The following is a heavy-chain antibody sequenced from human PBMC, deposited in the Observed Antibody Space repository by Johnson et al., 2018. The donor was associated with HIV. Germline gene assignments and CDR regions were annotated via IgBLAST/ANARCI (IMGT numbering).Heavy chain of an antibody. J-gene: IGHJ3*02. V-gene: IGHV3-15*01. CDR3: ARKGDAFDI. CDR2: IKSKTDDGTT. CDR1: GFTLSNAW. Sequence: MMLVESGGGVVRPGGSLRLSCAASGFTLSNAWMSWVRQAPGKGLEWVGRIKSKTDDGTTDYAAPVKGRFTISRDDSKNRVYLQMTSLRAEDTAIYYCARKGDAFDIWGQGTLATVSS.